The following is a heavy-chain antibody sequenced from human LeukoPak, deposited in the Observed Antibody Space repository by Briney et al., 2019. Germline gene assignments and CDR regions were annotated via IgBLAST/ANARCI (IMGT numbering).Heavy chain of an antibody. CDR2: ISYDGSNE. CDR3: ARDHSLDYGNWFYP. Sequence: PGRSLRLSCAASGFTFSSYAMHWVRQAPGKGLEWVAVISYDGSNEYYADSGKGRFTISRDNSKNTLYLQMNSLRAEDTGVYHCARDHSLDYGNWFYPWGQGTLVTVSS. V-gene: IGHV3-30-3*01. J-gene: IGHJ5*02. CDR1: GFTFSSYA. D-gene: IGHD4-17*01.